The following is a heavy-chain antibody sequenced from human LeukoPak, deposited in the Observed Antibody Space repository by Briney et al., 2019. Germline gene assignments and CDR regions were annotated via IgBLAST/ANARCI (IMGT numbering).Heavy chain of an antibody. J-gene: IGHJ4*02. D-gene: IGHD6-19*01. CDR1: GFTFSNYA. CDR2: INVNGDTK. V-gene: IGHV3-23*01. CDR3: AQGCSIGWFPN. Sequence: GGSLRLSCAASGFTFSNYAMGWVRQAPGRGLEWISAINVNGDTKYYADSVRGRFIISRDNSENTLYLQMNSLRTEDTAVYYCAQGCSIGWFPNWGQGSLVSVSS.